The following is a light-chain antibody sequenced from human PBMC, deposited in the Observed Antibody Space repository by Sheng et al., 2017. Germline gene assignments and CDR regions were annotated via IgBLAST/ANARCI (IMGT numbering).Light chain of an antibody. Sequence: EIVLTQSPGTLSLAPGEGATLSCRASQTINSKYLAWYQQRPGQTPRLLIYAAASRATGIADRFSGSGSGTDFTLTISRLEPEDFAVYYCQQYGSSPPYTFGQGTKLEI. CDR1: QTINSKY. CDR3: QQYGSSPPYT. J-gene: IGKJ2*01. CDR2: AAA. V-gene: IGKV3-20*01.